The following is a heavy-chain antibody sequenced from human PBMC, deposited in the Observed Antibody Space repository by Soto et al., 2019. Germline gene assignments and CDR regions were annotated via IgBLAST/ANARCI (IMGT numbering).Heavy chain of an antibody. J-gene: IGHJ1*01. CDR3: ARGDSKSWYGRCQQ. CDR2: ISGYNGHT. CDR1: GYTYSSYG. D-gene: IGHD6-13*01. Sequence: GSVKVSCKASGYTYSSYGITWVRQAPGQGLEWMGWISGYNGHTNYAQKLQGRVTMNTDTSTYTAYMELRSLRSDDTAVYYCARGDSKSWYGRCQQWGEGNMVSVSS. V-gene: IGHV1-18*01.